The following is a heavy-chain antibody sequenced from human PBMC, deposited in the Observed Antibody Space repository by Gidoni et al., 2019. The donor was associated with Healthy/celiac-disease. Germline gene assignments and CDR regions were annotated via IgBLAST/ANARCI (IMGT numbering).Heavy chain of an antibody. D-gene: IGHD6-19*01. CDR1: GGSISSSY. Sequence: QVQLQESGPGLVQPSETLSLTCTVSGGSISSSYWSWIRQPPGKGLEWIGYIYYSGSTNYNPSLKSRVTISVDTSKNQFSLKLSSVTAADTAVYYCAREYSSGWPIDYWGQGTLVTVSS. CDR2: IYYSGST. V-gene: IGHV4-59*01. J-gene: IGHJ4*02. CDR3: AREYSSGWPIDY.